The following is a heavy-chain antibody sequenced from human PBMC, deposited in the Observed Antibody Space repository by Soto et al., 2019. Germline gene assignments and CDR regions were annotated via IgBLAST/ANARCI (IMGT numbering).Heavy chain of an antibody. CDR1: GFTFSSYA. V-gene: IGHV3-64*01. D-gene: IGHD4-17*01. J-gene: IGHJ4*02. CDR3: ARVGVYGDPFDY. Sequence: GGSLRLSCAASGFTFSSYAMHWVRQAPGKGLEYVSAISSNGGITFYANSVKGSFTISRDNSKNPLYLQMGSLRAEDMAVYYCARVGVYGDPFDYWGQGTLVTVSS. CDR2: ISSNGGIT.